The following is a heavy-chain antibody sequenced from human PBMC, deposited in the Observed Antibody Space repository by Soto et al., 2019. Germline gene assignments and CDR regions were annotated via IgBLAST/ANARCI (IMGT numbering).Heavy chain of an antibody. CDR2: LSGDNGDI. Sequence: QVQLVQSGDELKKPGASVKVSCKASDYTFNSYGISWVRKAPGQGLEWMGWLSGDNGDIKYAQKFQGRVTMTTDISTSTVYMVLRSLSSDDTAVYFCAGSRGFGFDFWGQGTLGSVSS. D-gene: IGHD2-15*01. J-gene: IGHJ4*02. V-gene: IGHV1-18*01. CDR3: AGSRGFGFDF. CDR1: DYTFNSYG.